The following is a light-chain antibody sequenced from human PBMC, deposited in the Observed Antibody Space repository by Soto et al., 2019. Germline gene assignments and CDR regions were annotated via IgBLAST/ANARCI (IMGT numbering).Light chain of an antibody. Sequence: DIQVTQSPSSVSASVGDRVTITCRASQDIAAYLAWYQHKPGRAPELLIRAASTLQSGVPSRFSGSGSGTDFTLTINSLQPEDFATYYCQQYNDLSTFGGGTKVDI. V-gene: IGKV1D-12*01. J-gene: IGKJ4*01. CDR1: QDIAAY. CDR2: AAS. CDR3: QQYNDLST.